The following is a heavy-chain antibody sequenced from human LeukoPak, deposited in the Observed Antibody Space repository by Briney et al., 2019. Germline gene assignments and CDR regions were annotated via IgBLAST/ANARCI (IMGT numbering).Heavy chain of an antibody. CDR3: ARRNYDILTGYYLHAFDI. Sequence: SETLSHTCTVSGGSISSYYWSWIRQPPGKGLEWIGYIYYSGSTNYNPSLKSRVTISVDTSKNQFSLKLSSVTAADTAVYYCARRNYDILTGYYLHAFDIWGQGTMVTVSS. CDR2: IYYSGST. V-gene: IGHV4-59*01. CDR1: GGSISSYY. D-gene: IGHD3-9*01. J-gene: IGHJ3*02.